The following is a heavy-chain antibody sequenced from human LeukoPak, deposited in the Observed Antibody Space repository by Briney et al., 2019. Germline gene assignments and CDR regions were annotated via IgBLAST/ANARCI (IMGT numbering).Heavy chain of an antibody. V-gene: IGHV3-7*01. Sequence: PGGSLRLSCAASGFTFSTYWMTWVRQAPGKGLEWVANIKPDGSQIYYVDSVKGRFTISRDNAKNSLYLQMNSLRAEDTAVYYCARDPRTVRIWGQGTLVTVSS. CDR1: GFTFSTYW. D-gene: IGHD1-1*01. J-gene: IGHJ4*02. CDR3: ARDPRTVRI. CDR2: IKPDGSQI.